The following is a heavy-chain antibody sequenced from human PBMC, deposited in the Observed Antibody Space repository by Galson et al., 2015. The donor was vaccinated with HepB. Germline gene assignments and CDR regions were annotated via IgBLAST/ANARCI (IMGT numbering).Heavy chain of an antibody. CDR2: IWYDGSNK. J-gene: IGHJ4*02. Sequence: SLRLSCAASGFTFSSYGMHWVRQAPGKGLEWVAVIWYDGSNKYYADSVKGRFTISRDNSKNTLYLQMNSLRAEDTAVYYCARGPITMVRENCFDYWGQGTLVTVSS. D-gene: IGHD3-10*01. V-gene: IGHV3-33*08. CDR3: ARGPITMVRENCFDY. CDR1: GFTFSSYG.